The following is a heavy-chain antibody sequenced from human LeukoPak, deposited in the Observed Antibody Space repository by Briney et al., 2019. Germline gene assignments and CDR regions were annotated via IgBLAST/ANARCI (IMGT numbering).Heavy chain of an antibody. V-gene: IGHV1-69*04. J-gene: IGHJ6*04. CDR2: IIPIFGIA. D-gene: IGHD2-2*01. CDR1: GGTFSSYA. Sequence: SVKVSCKASGGTFSSYAISWVRQAPGQGLEWMGRIIPIFGIANYAQKFQGRVTITADKSTSTAYMELSSLRSEDTAVYYCARDLSCSSTSCYEFSAYYGMDVWGKGTTVTVSS. CDR3: ARDLSCSSTSCYEFSAYYGMDV.